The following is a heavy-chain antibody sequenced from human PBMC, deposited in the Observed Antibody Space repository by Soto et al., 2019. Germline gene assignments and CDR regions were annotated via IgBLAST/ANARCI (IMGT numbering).Heavy chain of an antibody. Sequence: QVQLVESGGGVVQPGRSLRLSCAASGFTFSRHGMHWVRQAPGKGLEWVALISYDGRQKHYADSGKGRLTISRDNAKHTLDLQMSSLRAEDTAVYYCAKEYARDGDAFDVWGQGAMVTVSS. CDR2: ISYDGRQK. CDR3: AKEYARDGDAFDV. J-gene: IGHJ3*01. CDR1: GFTFSRHG. D-gene: IGHD3-10*02. V-gene: IGHV3-30*18.